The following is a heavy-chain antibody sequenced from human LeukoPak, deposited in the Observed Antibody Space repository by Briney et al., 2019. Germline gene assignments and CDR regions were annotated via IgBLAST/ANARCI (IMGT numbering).Heavy chain of an antibody. J-gene: IGHJ3*02. D-gene: IGHD5-12*01. CDR3: AREDGATMNAFDI. Sequence: SLKVSCTASGGTFSSYAISWVRQAPGQGLEWMGRIITIVGIINYAQKFQGRVTITADNSTSTAYRELSSLRSEDTAVYYCAREDGATMNAFDIWGQGTMVIVSS. V-gene: IGHV1-69*04. CDR2: IITIVGII. CDR1: GGTFSSYA.